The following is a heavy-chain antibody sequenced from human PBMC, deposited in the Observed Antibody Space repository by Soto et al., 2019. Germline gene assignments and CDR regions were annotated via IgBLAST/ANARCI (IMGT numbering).Heavy chain of an antibody. CDR3: XXXXXGAATVTSVINWFDP. J-gene: IGHJ5*02. CDR2: IYYSGST. D-gene: IGHD4-17*01. V-gene: IGHV4-39*01. CDR1: GGSISSXSSX. Sequence: QLQLQESGPGLVKPSETLSLTCTVSGGSISSXSSXWGXIRQPXGKGLEWIGYIYYSGSTNYNPSLKSRVTISVDTSXXXXSLXXNXXXXXXXXXXXXXXXXXGAATVTSVINWFDPWGQGALVTVSS.